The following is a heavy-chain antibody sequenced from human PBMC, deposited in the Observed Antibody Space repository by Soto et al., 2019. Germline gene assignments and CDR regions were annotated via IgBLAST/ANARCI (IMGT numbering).Heavy chain of an antibody. CDR2: IDPSDSYT. J-gene: IGHJ6*02. Sequence: GESLKISCKGSGYSFTSYWISWARQMPGKGLEWMGRIDPSDSYTNYSPSFQGHVTISADKSISTAYLQWSSLKASDTAMYYCAINRYYYYYGMDVWGQGTTVTVSS. CDR1: GYSFTSYW. CDR3: AINRYYYYYGMDV. V-gene: IGHV5-10-1*01.